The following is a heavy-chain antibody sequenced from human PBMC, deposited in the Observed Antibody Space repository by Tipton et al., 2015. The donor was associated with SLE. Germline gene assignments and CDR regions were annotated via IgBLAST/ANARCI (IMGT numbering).Heavy chain of an antibody. J-gene: IGHJ4*02. CDR1: GYSFTSYW. Sequence: QLVQSGAEVKKPGESLKISCKASGYSFTSYWIGWVRQVPGKGPDCMGIIYPDDSDTRYSPSFQGQVTISADKSNRIVSLLWSSLKASDTAMYYCARQKNAYNILTGSQNNFFDYWGQGTLVTVSS. D-gene: IGHD3-9*01. CDR3: ARQKNAYNILTGSQNNFFDY. V-gene: IGHV5-51*01. CDR2: IYPDDSDT.